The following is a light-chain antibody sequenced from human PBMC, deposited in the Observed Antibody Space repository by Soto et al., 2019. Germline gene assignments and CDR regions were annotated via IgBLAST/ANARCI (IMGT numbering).Light chain of an antibody. CDR2: KAS. CDR1: QSISSW. V-gene: IGKV1-5*03. Sequence: DIQMTQSPSTLSASVGDRVTITCRASQSISSWLAWYQQKPGKAPKLLIYKASSLESGVPSRFSGSGSGTEFTITISSLQTDDFASYFCQQYNSYPTFGQGTKLEIK. CDR3: QQYNSYPT. J-gene: IGKJ2*01.